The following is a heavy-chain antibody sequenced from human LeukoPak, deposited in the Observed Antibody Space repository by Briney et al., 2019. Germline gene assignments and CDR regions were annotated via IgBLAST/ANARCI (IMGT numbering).Heavy chain of an antibody. CDR1: GYTFTNYY. V-gene: IGHV1-46*01. D-gene: IGHD3-16*01. CDR3: ARERRAWGEDF. CDR2: INPNGGST. Sequence: ASVKVSCKASGYTFTNYYIHWVRQAPGQGREWVGLINPNGGSTGYAQRFQGRVTVTTDTSTSTVYMELNSLGSEDTAVYYCARERRAWGEDFWGQGTLVTVSS. J-gene: IGHJ4*02.